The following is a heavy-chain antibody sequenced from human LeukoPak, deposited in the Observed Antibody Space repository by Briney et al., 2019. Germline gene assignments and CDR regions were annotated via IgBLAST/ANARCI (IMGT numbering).Heavy chain of an antibody. J-gene: IGHJ6*02. V-gene: IGHV3-7*03. CDR1: GFALSNHW. CDR3: ARNNGMDV. CDR2: VNRDGSET. Sequence: GGSLRLSCAASGFALSNHWMTWVRQVPGRGPEWVANVNRDGSETYYLDSVKGRFTISKDNAKNSLYLQMNSLRDEDTALYHCARNNGMDVWGQGTTVIVSS.